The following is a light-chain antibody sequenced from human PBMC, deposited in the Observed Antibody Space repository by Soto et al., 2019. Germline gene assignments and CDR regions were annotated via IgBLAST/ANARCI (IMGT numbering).Light chain of an antibody. V-gene: IGKV3-11*01. CDR1: QSVSSY. Sequence: EIVLTQSPATLSLSPGERATLSCRASQSVSSYLAWYQQKLGQAPRLLIYAASNRTTGIPARFSGSGSGTDFTLTISSLEPEDFAVYYCQQRSNWPSFGPGTKVDIK. CDR2: AAS. CDR3: QQRSNWPS. J-gene: IGKJ3*01.